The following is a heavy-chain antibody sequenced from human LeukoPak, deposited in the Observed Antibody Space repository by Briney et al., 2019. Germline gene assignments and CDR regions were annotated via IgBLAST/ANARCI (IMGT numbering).Heavy chain of an antibody. J-gene: IGHJ4*02. V-gene: IGHV1-18*01. D-gene: IGHD2-8*01. Sequence: ASVKVSCKASGGTFSSYAINWVRQAPGQGLEWMGWISAYNGNTNYAQKLQGRVTMTTDTSTSTAYMELRSLRSDDTAVYYCARDRYCTNGVCYTADYWGQGTLVTVSS. CDR3: ARDRYCTNGVCYTADY. CDR2: ISAYNGNT. CDR1: GGTFSSYA.